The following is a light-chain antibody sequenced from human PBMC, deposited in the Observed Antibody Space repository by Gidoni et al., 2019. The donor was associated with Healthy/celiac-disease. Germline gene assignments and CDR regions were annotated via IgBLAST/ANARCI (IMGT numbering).Light chain of an antibody. V-gene: IGKV3-15*01. CDR3: QQYNNWPL. J-gene: IGKJ3*01. Sequence: EIVMTHSPATLSVSPGERATLSCRASQSVSSNLAWYQQKPGQAPRLLIYGASTRATGIPARFSGSVSGTEFTLTISSLQSEDFAVYYCQQYNNWPLFGPXTKVDIK. CDR1: QSVSSN. CDR2: GAS.